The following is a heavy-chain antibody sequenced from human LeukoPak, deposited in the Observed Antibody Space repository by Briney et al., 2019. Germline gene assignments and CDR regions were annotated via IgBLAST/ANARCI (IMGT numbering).Heavy chain of an antibody. Sequence: GGSLRLSCAASGFTFSSYGMHWVRQAPGKGLEWVAVIWYDGSNKYYADSVKGRFTISRDNSKNTLYLQTNSLRAEDTAVYYCAREERTVDAFDIWGQGTMVTVSS. J-gene: IGHJ3*02. D-gene: IGHD4-17*01. CDR3: AREERTVDAFDI. CDR1: GFTFSSYG. V-gene: IGHV3-33*01. CDR2: IWYDGSNK.